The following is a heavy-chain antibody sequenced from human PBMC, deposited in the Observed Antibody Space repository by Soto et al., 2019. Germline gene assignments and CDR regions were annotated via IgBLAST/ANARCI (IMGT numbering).Heavy chain of an antibody. CDR3: ARHELRLRNSGSFYNAHFDP. J-gene: IGHJ5*02. CDR1: GASISVASSIYY. D-gene: IGHD1-26*01. CDR2: ISYSGAT. Sequence: ESLSLTCRVSGASISVASSIYYWGWIRQPPGKGLEWIASISYSGATFHNPSLKSRVTISTDKSKNQFSLQLSSVTAGDTAVYFCARHELRLRNSGSFYNAHFDPWGQGALVTVSS. V-gene: IGHV4-39*01.